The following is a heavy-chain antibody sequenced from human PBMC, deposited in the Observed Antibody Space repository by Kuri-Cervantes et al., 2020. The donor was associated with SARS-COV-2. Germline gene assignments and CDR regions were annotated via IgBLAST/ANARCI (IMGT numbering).Heavy chain of an antibody. V-gene: IGHV4-61*02. CDR3: ARVEVPCSSTSCYPYYFDY. Sequence: SETLSLTCTVSGGSISSSSYYWSWIRQPAGKGLEWIGRIYTSGSTNYNPSLKSRVTMSVDTSKNQFSLKLSSVTAADTAVYYCARVEVPCSSTSCYPYYFDYWGQGTLVTVSS. CDR1: GGSISSSSYY. CDR2: IYTSGST. D-gene: IGHD2-2*01. J-gene: IGHJ4*02.